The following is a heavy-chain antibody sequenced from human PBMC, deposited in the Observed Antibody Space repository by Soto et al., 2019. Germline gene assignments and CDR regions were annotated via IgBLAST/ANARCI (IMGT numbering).Heavy chain of an antibody. V-gene: IGHV2-5*02. CDR1: GFSLTDSGPNMGLG. J-gene: IGHJ2*01. CDR3: ARRNGLPLHERYFYV. CDR2: IYWDGDR. D-gene: IGHD2-8*01. Sequence: QITLKESGLTLVEPTQTLTLTCSFSGFSLTDSGPNMGLGVGWDRQSPGKPPEMLAVIYWDGDRLYMWSLKRRLSIRKHASNNEFVLSFTGMGTMGAGTFFCARRNGLPLHERYFYVWGRGDLVTVSS.